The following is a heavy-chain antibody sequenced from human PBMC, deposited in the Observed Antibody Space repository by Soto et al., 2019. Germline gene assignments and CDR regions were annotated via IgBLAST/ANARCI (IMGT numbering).Heavy chain of an antibody. D-gene: IGHD3-10*01. CDR1: GGSFSGYY. CDR3: ARARGSPRRYNWFDP. Sequence: QVQLQQWGAGLLKPSETLSLTCAVYGGSFSGYYWSWIRQPPGKGLEWIGEINHSGSTNYNPSLKSRVTISVDTSKNQFSLKLSSVTAADTAVYYCARARGSPRRYNWFDPWGQGTLVTVSS. V-gene: IGHV4-34*01. J-gene: IGHJ5*02. CDR2: INHSGST.